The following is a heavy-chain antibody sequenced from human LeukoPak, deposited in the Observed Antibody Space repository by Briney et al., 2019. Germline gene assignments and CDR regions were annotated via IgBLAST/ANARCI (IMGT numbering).Heavy chain of an antibody. V-gene: IGHV3-7*01. CDR3: ARLYSSGWRYFDY. Sequence: GGSLRLSCAASSFTFSSYWMTWVRQAPGKGLEWVANIKEDGSKTFYVDSVKGRFTISRDNAKNSLYLQMNSLRAEDTAVYYCARLYSSGWRYFDYWGQGTLVTVSS. J-gene: IGHJ4*02. D-gene: IGHD6-19*01. CDR1: SFTFSSYW. CDR2: IKEDGSKT.